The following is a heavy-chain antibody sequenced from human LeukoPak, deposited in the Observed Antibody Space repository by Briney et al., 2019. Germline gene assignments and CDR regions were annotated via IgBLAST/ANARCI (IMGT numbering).Heavy chain of an antibody. V-gene: IGHV4-39*07. J-gene: IGHJ4*02. D-gene: IGHD6-19*01. CDR1: GGSISSSSYY. CDR3: ARDVTWAVAGSFDY. Sequence: PSETLSLTCTVSGGSISSSSYYWGWIRQPPGKGLEWIGSIYYSGSTYYNPSLKSRVTISVDTSKNQFSLKLSSVTAADTAVYYCARDVTWAVAGSFDYWGQGTLVTVSS. CDR2: IYYSGST.